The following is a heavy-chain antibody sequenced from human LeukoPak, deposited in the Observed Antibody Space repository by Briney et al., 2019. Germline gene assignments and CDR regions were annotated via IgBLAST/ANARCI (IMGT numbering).Heavy chain of an antibody. D-gene: IGHD3-16*01. CDR2: ISGSCSYR. J-gene: IGHJ3*02. Sequence: GGSLRLSCTASGFSFNTYSMNWVRQAPGKGLEWVSSISGSCSYRYYLDSVRGRFTISRDNAKNALYLQMNRLRAEDTAVYYYARPPTWYYDTPYQSAFDILCQGTMVTVSS. CDR1: GFSFNTYS. V-gene: IGHV3-21*01. CDR3: ARPPTWYYDTPYQSAFDI.